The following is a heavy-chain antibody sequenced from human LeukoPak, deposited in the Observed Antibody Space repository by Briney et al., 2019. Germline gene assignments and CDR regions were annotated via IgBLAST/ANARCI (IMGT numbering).Heavy chain of an antibody. CDR2: INPNSGGT. V-gene: IGHV1-2*02. CDR1: GYTFTGYY. CDR3: ASPAGVGRGDFDY. Sequence: VVSVKVSCKASGYTFTGYYMHWVRQAPGQGLKWMGWINPNSGGTNYAQKFQGRVTMTRDTSISTAYMELSRLRSDDTAVYYCASPAGVGRGDFDYWSQGTLVTVSS. D-gene: IGHD3-3*01. J-gene: IGHJ4*02.